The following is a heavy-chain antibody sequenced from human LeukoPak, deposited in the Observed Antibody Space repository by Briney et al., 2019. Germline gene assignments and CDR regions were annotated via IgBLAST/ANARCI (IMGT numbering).Heavy chain of an antibody. CDR3: ASADWGLGDH. J-gene: IGHJ4*02. V-gene: IGHV3-7*01. Sequence: GGSLRLSCATSGFTFTRHYMSWVRQAPGRGLEWVANINLDGRESYYVESVKGRFTISRDNAKNSLFLQMNSLRGEDTAVYYCASADWGLGDHWGQGTLVTVSS. D-gene: IGHD3-9*01. CDR2: INLDGRES. CDR1: GFTFTRHY.